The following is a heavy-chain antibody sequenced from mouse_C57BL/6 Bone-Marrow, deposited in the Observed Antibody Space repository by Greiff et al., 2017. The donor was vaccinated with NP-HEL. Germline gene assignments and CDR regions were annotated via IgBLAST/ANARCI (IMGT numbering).Heavy chain of an antibody. V-gene: IGHV1-9*01. CDR2: ILPGSGST. J-gene: IGHJ3*01. Sequence: QVQLKESGAELMKPGASVKLSCKATGYTFTGYWIEWVKQRPGHGLEWIGEILPGSGSTNYNEKFKGKATFTADTSSNTVYTQLSSLTTEDSAIYYCASGYPWFAYWGQGTLVTVSA. CDR3: ASGYPWFAY. CDR1: GYTFTGYW.